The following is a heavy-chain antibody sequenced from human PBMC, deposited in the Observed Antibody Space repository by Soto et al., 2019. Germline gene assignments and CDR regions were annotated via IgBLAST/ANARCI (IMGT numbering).Heavy chain of an antibody. CDR3: AKDGGAAPVDWGTNWFGP. CDR1: GSTLSPIA. Sequence: QVQLVESGGGVVQPGGSRSLSFAPLGSTLSPIAIPWARQAPGKGWGGVAVISNDGSNKYYANSVKGRFSISRDNSKNTLYLQMNSLRAEDTGVYYCAKDGGAAPVDWGTNWFGPWGQGTLVTVSS. J-gene: IGHJ5*02. CDR2: ISNDGSNK. V-gene: IGHV3-30*18. D-gene: IGHD3-16*01.